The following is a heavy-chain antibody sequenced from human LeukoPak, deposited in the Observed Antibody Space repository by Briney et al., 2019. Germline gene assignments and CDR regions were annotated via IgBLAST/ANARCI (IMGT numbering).Heavy chain of an antibody. V-gene: IGHV3-7*01. D-gene: IGHD1-14*01. CDR3: ARSRYFDY. J-gene: IGHJ4*02. CDR1: GFISSSYW. CDR2: IKQDGSEK. Sequence: GESLRLSCAASGFISSSYWISWVSQAPGKGLEWVANIKQDGSEKCYVNSVKGRFTMSRDNAKNSLYLQMNSLRGEDKAVYYCARSRYFDYWGQGTLVTVSS.